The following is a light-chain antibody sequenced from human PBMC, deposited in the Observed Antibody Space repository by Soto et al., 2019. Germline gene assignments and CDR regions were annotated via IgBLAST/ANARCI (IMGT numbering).Light chain of an antibody. V-gene: IGKV1-27*01. CDR1: QGISNY. CDR2: AAS. J-gene: IGKJ5*01. Sequence: DIQMTQSPSSLSASVGDRVTITCRASQGISNYLAWYQQKAGKVPKHLIYAASTLRSGVPSRFSGSGSGTEFTLTISSLQPEDVATYYCQQYYSYPTFGQGRRLEIK. CDR3: QQYYSYPT.